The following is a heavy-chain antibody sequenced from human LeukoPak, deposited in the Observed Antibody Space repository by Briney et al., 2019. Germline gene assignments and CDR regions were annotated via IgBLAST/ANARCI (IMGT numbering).Heavy chain of an antibody. CDR1: GFTFSTYD. CDR3: AKDLGNIVVVVAATAGVSDY. D-gene: IGHD2-15*01. Sequence: GGSLRLSCAASGFTFSTYDMSWVRQAPGKGLEWVSAISDSGGSTYYADSVKGRFTISRDNSKNTLYLQMNSLRAEDTAVYYCAKDLGNIVVVVAATAGVSDYWGQGTLVTVSS. CDR2: ISDSGGST. V-gene: IGHV3-23*01. J-gene: IGHJ4*02.